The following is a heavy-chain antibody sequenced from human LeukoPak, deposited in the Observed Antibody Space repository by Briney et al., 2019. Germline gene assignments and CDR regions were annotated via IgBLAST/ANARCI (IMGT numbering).Heavy chain of an antibody. D-gene: IGHD5-24*01. V-gene: IGHV4-59*01. Sequence: KPSETLSLTCTVSGGSISSYYWSWIRQPPGKGLEWIGYIYYSGSTNYNPSLKSRVTISVDTSKNQFSLKLSSVTAADTAVYYCARSEMATTSNFDYWGQGTLVTVSS. CDR2: IYYSGST. J-gene: IGHJ4*02. CDR3: ARSEMATTSNFDY. CDR1: GGSISSYY.